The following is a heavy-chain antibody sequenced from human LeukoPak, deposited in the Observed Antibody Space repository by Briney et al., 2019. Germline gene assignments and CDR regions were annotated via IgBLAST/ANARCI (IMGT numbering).Heavy chain of an antibody. CDR2: ISYDGSNK. V-gene: IGHV3-30-3*01. Sequence: GGSLRLSCAASGFTFSTSTMHWVRQAPGKGLEWVAAISYDGSNKFYADSVKGRFTISRDNAKNSLYLQMNSLRAEDTAVYYCARADANIVVVPAAPKYYYYYGMDVWGQGTTVTVSS. CDR3: ARADANIVVVPAAPKYYYYYGMDV. J-gene: IGHJ6*02. D-gene: IGHD2-2*01. CDR1: GFTFSTST.